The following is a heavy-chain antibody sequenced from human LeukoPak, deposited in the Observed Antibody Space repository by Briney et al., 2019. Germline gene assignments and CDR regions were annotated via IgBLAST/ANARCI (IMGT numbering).Heavy chain of an antibody. J-gene: IGHJ4*02. V-gene: IGHV1-46*01. Sequence: ASVKVSCKASGYTFTSYYMHWVRQAPGQGLEWMGIINPSGGSTSYAQKFQGRVTMTRDMSTSTVYMELSSLRSEDMAVYYCARGLRGYSYGPPYFDYWGQGTLVTVSS. CDR3: ARGLRGYSYGPPYFDY. D-gene: IGHD5-18*01. CDR1: GYTFTSYY. CDR2: INPSGGST.